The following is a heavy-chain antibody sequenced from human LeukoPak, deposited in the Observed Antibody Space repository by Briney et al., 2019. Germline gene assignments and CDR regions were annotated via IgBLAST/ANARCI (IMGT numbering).Heavy chain of an antibody. CDR3: AKGLIAARLTPFDY. CDR2: ISYDGSNK. V-gene: IGHV3-30*18. J-gene: IGHJ4*02. CDR1: GFTFSSYG. D-gene: IGHD6-6*01. Sequence: GRSLRRSCAASGFTFSSYGMHWVRQAPGKGLEWVAVISYDGSNKYYADSVKGRFTISRDNSKNTLYLQMNSLRAEDTAVYYCAKGLIAARLTPFDYWGQGTLVTVSS.